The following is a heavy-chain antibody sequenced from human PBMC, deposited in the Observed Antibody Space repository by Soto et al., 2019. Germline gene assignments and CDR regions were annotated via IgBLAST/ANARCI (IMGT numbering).Heavy chain of an antibody. Sequence: AWGSLRLSCVASGFTFSNHDMNCVRQAPGKGLEWISYITNSYDSKYYADSVKGRLTISRDNAKRSLYLQMNSLRAEDTAVYYCARGWSSTIFDWWGQGTLVTVSS. D-gene: IGHD3-3*01. CDR3: ARGWSSTIFDW. J-gene: IGHJ4*02. CDR1: GFTFSNHD. CDR2: ITNSYDSK. V-gene: IGHV3-48*03.